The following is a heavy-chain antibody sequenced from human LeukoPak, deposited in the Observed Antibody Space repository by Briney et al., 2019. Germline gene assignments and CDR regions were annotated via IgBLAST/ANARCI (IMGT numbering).Heavy chain of an antibody. V-gene: IGHV3-33*01. CDR3: ARGQSDGYKDYGMDV. Sequence: GGSLRLSCAVSGFSLNGYGMHWVRQAPGKGLEWVAVIWHDGSNEFYADSVRGRFTISRDKSKNTLYLQMNSLTAEDTAVYYCARGQSDGYKDYGMDVWGQGTTVTVSS. D-gene: IGHD5-24*01. CDR2: IWHDGSNE. CDR1: GFSLNGYG. J-gene: IGHJ6*02.